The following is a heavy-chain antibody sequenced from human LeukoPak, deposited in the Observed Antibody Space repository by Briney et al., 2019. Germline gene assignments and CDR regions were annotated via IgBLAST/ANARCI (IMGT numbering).Heavy chain of an antibody. Sequence: GESLQISCKASGYSXSSXWIGWVRQVPEKCLXXXXXXXXGNSDTRYXXXXXXXXXIXXDKXITTTFLQWSSLRASDPAMYYCARHTIYSPGGNNWFDPWGQGTLVTVSS. CDR1: GYSXSSXW. V-gene: IGHV5-51*01. J-gene: IGHJ5*02. CDR3: ARHTIYSPGGNNWFDP. D-gene: IGHD3-16*01. CDR2: XXXGNSDT.